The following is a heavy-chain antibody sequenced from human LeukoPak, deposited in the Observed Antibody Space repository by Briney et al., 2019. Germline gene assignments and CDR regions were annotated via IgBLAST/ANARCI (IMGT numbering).Heavy chain of an antibody. Sequence: ASVKVSCKASGYTFTGYYMHWVRQAPGQGLEWMGWINPNSGGTNYAQKFQGRVTMTRDTSISTAYMELSRLRSDDTAVYYCAREGDSSNSHGFNWFDPWGQGTLVTVSS. V-gene: IGHV1-2*02. J-gene: IGHJ5*02. CDR1: GYTFTGYY. CDR3: AREGDSSNSHGFNWFDP. D-gene: IGHD6-13*01. CDR2: INPNSGGT.